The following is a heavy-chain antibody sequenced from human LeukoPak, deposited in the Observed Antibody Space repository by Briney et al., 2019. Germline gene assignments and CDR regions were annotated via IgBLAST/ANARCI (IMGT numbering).Heavy chain of an antibody. CDR2: IYPGDSDT. D-gene: IGHD4-17*01. CDR1: GYSFTNYW. V-gene: IGHV5-51*01. Sequence: GESLKISCKGSGYSFTNYWIGWVRQMPGKGLEWMGIIYPGDSDTRCSPSFQGQVTISADKSIGTAYLQWSSLKASDTAMYYCARHGYGDSDDFHYWGQGTLVTVSS. CDR3: ARHGYGDSDDFHY. J-gene: IGHJ4*02.